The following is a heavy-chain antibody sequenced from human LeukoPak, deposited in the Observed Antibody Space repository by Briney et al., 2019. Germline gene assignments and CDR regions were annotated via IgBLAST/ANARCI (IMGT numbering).Heavy chain of an antibody. CDR2: ISYDGSNK. CDR3: ARDHYYDSSGYYY. CDR1: GFTFSSYA. J-gene: IGHJ4*02. Sequence: GGSLRLSCAASGFTFSSYAMHWVRQAPGKGLEWVAVISYDGSNKYYADSVKGRFTISRDNSKNTLYLQMNSLRAEDTAVYYCARDHYYDSSGYYYWGQGTLVTVSS. D-gene: IGHD3-22*01. V-gene: IGHV3-30*04.